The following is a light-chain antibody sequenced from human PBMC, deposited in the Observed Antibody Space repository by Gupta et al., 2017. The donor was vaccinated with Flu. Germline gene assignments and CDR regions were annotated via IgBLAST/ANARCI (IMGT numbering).Light chain of an antibody. V-gene: IGKV1-16*01. CDR2: DAS. J-gene: IGKJ5*01. CDR3: QQDDSYPYT. CDR1: QAIINN. Sequence: DIQMTQSPSSLSASVGDRVTITCRASQAIINNLAWFQQKPGQAPKSLIHDASSLQSGVPARFSGSGSRTDFTLTISRLQPEDVATYYCQQDDSYPYTFGQGTQVDIK.